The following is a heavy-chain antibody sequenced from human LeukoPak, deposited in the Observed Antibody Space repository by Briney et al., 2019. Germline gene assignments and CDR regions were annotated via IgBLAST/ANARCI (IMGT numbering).Heavy chain of an antibody. CDR3: ARGAHASVWN. Sequence: SQTLSLTCAISGDSVSSNSAAWHWSRQSPSRGPEWLGRTYYRSKWYNDYAVSVKSRISINPDTAKNQFSLQLNSVTPEDTAVYYCARGAHASVWNWGQGTLVTVSS. J-gene: IGHJ4*02. CDR2: TYYRSKWYN. D-gene: IGHD6-19*01. CDR1: GDSVSSNSAA. V-gene: IGHV6-1*01.